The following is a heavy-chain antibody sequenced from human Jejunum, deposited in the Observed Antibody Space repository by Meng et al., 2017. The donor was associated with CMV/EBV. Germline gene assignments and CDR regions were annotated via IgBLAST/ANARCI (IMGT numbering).Heavy chain of an antibody. D-gene: IGHD3-10*01. V-gene: IGHV3-72*01. Sequence: GYTFGERHMGWFGLDPGKGLEWLGRTRRKLNAFPTQYAASVKDRFTISRDDSQSSLYLQMNSLKSDDTAVYFCGRDSMKGGGFDQWGQGTLVTVSS. CDR2: TRRKLNAFPT. CDR1: GYTFGERH. J-gene: IGHJ4*02. CDR3: GRDSMKGGGFDQ.